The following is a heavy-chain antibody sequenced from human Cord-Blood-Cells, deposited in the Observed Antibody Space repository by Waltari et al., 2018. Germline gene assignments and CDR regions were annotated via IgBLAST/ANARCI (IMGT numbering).Heavy chain of an antibody. D-gene: IGHD6-13*01. J-gene: IGHJ3*02. CDR3: ARGRYSTPNAFAI. CDR1: GGSFSGYY. CDR2: INHSGST. V-gene: IGHV4-34*01. Sequence: QVQLQQWGAGLLKPSEALSLTCAVCGGSFSGYYWRWIRQPPGKGLGWIGEINHSGSTNYNPSLKSRVTISVDMSKYQCSVTRRSVTAADTAVYHCARGRYSTPNAFAIWRHGIIVTVSS.